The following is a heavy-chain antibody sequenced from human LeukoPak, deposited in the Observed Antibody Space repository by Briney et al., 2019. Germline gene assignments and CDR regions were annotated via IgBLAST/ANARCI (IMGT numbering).Heavy chain of an antibody. CDR2: ISYDGSNK. D-gene: IGHD3-10*01. J-gene: IGHJ6*02. CDR3: ARVWVKFAAMVRAFHYYGMDV. Sequence: GRSLRLSCAASGFTFSSYAMHWVRQAPGKGLEWVAVISYDGSNKYYADSVKGRFTISRDNSKNTLYLQMNSLRAEDTAVYYCARVWVKFAAMVRAFHYYGMDVWGQGTTVTVSS. V-gene: IGHV3-30*04. CDR1: GFTFSSYA.